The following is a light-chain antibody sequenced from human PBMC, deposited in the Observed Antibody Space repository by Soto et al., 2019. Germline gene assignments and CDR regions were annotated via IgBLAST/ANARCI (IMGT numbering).Light chain of an antibody. CDR3: QQYNSYGYT. V-gene: IGKV1-5*01. CDR1: QSISSW. CDR2: DAS. J-gene: IGKJ2*01. Sequence: DIQMTQSPSTLSASVGDRVTITCRASQSISSWLAWYQQKPGKSPKLLIYDASSLESGVPSRFSGSGSGTEFTLTISSLQPDDFSTYYCQQYNSYGYTFGQRTKLEIK.